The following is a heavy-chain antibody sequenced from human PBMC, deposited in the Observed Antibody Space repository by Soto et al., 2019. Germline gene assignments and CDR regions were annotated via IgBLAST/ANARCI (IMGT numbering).Heavy chain of an antibody. V-gene: IGHV3-64D*06. Sequence: GGSLRLSCSASGFTFSSYAMHWVRQAPGKGLEYVSAISSNGGSTYYADSVKGRFTISRDNSKNTLYLQMSSLRAEDTAVYYCVKGIAAAGTGAYYFDYWGQGTLVTVPQ. CDR2: ISSNGGST. J-gene: IGHJ4*02. CDR3: VKGIAAAGTGAYYFDY. CDR1: GFTFSSYA. D-gene: IGHD6-13*01.